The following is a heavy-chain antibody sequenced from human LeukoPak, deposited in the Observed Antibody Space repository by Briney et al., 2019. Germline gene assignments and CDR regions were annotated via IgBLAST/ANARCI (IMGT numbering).Heavy chain of an antibody. CDR3: TRPDCSAGSCYGMDI. J-gene: IGHJ6*02. CDR2: IYPGDSDV. D-gene: IGHD2-15*01. CDR1: GYSFATYW. Sequence: GESLKISCKGSGYSFATYWIAWVRQMPGKGLEWMGIIYPGDSDVRYSPSFQGQVTISADKSISTAYLQWSSLKASDTAMYYCTRPDCSAGSCYGMDIWGQGTTVTVSS. V-gene: IGHV5-51*01.